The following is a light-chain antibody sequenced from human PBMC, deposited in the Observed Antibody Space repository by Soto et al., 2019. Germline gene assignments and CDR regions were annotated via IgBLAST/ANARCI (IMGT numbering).Light chain of an antibody. Sequence: EITMTQSPATLSLSPGERATLHCRASESVSTNLAWYQQKVGQAPRLLIYGASTRATGIPARFSGSGSGTEFTLTISSLQSEDFAVYYCQQYSILRTFGQGTKVDIK. CDR2: GAS. CDR1: ESVSTN. J-gene: IGKJ1*01. CDR3: QQYSILRT. V-gene: IGKV3-15*01.